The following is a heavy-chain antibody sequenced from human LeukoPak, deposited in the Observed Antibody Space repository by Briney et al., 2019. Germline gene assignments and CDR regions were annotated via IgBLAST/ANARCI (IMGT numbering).Heavy chain of an antibody. J-gene: IGHJ5*02. CDR3: ARGHELLFEPFDL. D-gene: IGHD2-15*01. Sequence: SETLSLTCTVSGGSISTYYWSWIRQPPGKGLEWIGYIYYSGSTNYNPSLKSPVTISVDTSKNQFSLKLSSVTAADTAVYYCARGHELLFEPFDLWGQGTLVTVSS. V-gene: IGHV4-59*01. CDR2: IYYSGST. CDR1: GGSISTYY.